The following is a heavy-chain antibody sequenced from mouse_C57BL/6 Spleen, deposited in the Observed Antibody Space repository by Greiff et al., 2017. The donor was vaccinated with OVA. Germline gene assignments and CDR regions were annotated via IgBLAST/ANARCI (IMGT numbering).Heavy chain of an antibody. Sequence: QVQLQQPGAELVKPGASVKLSCKASGYTFTSYWMHWVKQRPGQGLEWIGMIHPNSGSTNYNEKFKSKATLTVDKSSSTAYMQLSSLTSEDSAVYYCARSDYGYPYFDVWGTGTTVTVSS. D-gene: IGHD2-2*01. CDR3: ARSDYGYPYFDV. CDR1: GYTFTSYW. J-gene: IGHJ1*03. CDR2: IHPNSGST. V-gene: IGHV1-64*01.